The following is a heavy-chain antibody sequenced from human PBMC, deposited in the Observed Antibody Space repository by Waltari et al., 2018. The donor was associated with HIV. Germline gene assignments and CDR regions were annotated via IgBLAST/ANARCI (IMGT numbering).Heavy chain of an antibody. J-gene: IGHJ4*02. CDR1: GGSISSYY. CDR2: IYYSGST. V-gene: IGHV4-59*01. D-gene: IGHD5-18*01. Sequence: QVQLQESGPGLVKPSETLSLTCTVSGGSISSYYWSWIRQPPGKGLGWIGYIYYSGSTNYNPPLKSRVTISVDTSKNQFSLKLSSVTAADTAVYYCASTAMAGYYFDYWGQGTLVTVSS. CDR3: ASTAMAGYYFDY.